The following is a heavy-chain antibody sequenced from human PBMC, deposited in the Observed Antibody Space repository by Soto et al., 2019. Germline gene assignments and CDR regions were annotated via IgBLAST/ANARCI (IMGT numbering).Heavy chain of an antibody. D-gene: IGHD3-16*01. CDR3: AQSGGGGYYYYGMDV. Sequence: QVQLVESGGGVVQPGRSLRLSCAASGFTFSSYGMHWVRQAPGKGLEWVAVISYDGSNKYYADSVKGRFTISRDNSKNTLYLQMNSLRAEDTAVYYCAQSGGGGYYYYGMDVWGQGTTVTVSS. CDR1: GFTFSSYG. J-gene: IGHJ6*02. CDR2: ISYDGSNK. V-gene: IGHV3-30*18.